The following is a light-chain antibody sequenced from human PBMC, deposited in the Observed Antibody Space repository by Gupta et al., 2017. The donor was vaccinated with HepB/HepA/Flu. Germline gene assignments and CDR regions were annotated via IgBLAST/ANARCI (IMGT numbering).Light chain of an antibody. CDR3: HQRSNWPLT. J-gene: IGKJ4*01. Sequence: IALIQSPATLSLSPGEKATLSCRPSQSISSYLDWYQQRPGQAPRLLIYEASNWVTGIPARFSGSGSGTEFTLTISSLEPEDFAVYYCHQRSNWPLTFGGGTKVEIK. CDR1: QSISSY. V-gene: IGKV3-11*01. CDR2: EAS.